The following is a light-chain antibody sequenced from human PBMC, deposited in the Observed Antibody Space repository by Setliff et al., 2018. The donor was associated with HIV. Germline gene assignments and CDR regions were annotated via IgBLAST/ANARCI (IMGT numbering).Light chain of an antibody. J-gene: IGLJ1*01. CDR1: SSDVGSYNR. CDR2: EVS. CDR3: SSYSSTSTLYV. V-gene: IGLV2-18*02. Sequence: QSALTQPPSVPGSPGQSVTISCTGTSSDVGSYNRVSWYQQPPGTAPKLMIYEVSNRPSGVPDRFSGSKSGNTASLTISGLQAEDEADYYCSSYSSTSTLYVFGTGTKVTVL.